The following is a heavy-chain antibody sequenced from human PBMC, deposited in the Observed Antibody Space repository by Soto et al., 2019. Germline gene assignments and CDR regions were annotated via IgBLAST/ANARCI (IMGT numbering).Heavy chain of an antibody. Sequence: QVQLMQSGAEVKKPGASMKVSCKASGYTFTSYYMHWVRQAPGQGLEWMGIINPSGGRTTYAQKFQGRVTMTRDTPTSTVYMELSSLRSDDTAVYYCARYDGDYAFDYWGQGTLVTVSS. CDR3: ARYDGDYAFDY. V-gene: IGHV1-46*01. CDR2: INPSGGRT. D-gene: IGHD4-17*01. J-gene: IGHJ4*02. CDR1: GYTFTSYY.